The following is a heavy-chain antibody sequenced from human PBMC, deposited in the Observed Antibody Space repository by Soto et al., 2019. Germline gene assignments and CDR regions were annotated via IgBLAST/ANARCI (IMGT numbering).Heavy chain of an antibody. V-gene: IGHV2-5*02. CDR3: AHTPMDTAVVIPRPFGY. CDR1: GFSLSTSGVG. Sequence: QITLKESGPTLVKPTQTLTLTCTFSGFSLSTSGVGVGWIRQPPGKDLEGLASIYWDDDKRYSPSLKSRLTIPKDTSNTQVVLTMTDMDPGDTATYYCAHTPMDTAVVIPRPFGYWGQGTLVTVAS. J-gene: IGHJ4*02. CDR2: IYWDDDK. D-gene: IGHD5-18*01.